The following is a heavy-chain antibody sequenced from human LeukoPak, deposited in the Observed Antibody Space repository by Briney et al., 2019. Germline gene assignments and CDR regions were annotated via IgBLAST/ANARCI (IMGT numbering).Heavy chain of an antibody. CDR1: DGSIINNNHY. CDR3: ASPRHYYDSSGYYPLDY. Sequence: SETLSLTCTVSDGSIINNNHYWGWTRQPPGKGLEWIGSISYSGGTAYNPSLRSRVTISVDTSKNQFSLKLSSVTAADTAVYYCASPRHYYDSSGYYPLDYWGQGTLVTVSS. CDR2: ISYSGGT. D-gene: IGHD3-22*01. V-gene: IGHV4-39*01. J-gene: IGHJ4*02.